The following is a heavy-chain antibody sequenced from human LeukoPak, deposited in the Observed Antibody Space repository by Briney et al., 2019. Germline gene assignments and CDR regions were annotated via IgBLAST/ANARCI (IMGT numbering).Heavy chain of an antibody. V-gene: IGHV2-70*04. Sequence: SGPAPVKPTQTLTLTCTFSGFSLSTSKMRVSWIRQPPGKALEWLARIDWDDDKFYSTSLKTRLTISKDTSKTQVVPTMTNMDPVDTATYFCARSTYCGGDCPFDYWGQGTLVTVSS. CDR1: GFSLSTSKMR. D-gene: IGHD2-21*02. J-gene: IGHJ4*02. CDR3: ARSTYCGGDCPFDY. CDR2: IDWDDDK.